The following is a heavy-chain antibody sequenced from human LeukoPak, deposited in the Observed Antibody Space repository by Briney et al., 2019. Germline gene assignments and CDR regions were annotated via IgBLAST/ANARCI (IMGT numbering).Heavy chain of an antibody. V-gene: IGHV4-59*01. CDR1: GGPISSYY. D-gene: IGHD2-15*01. CDR2: IYYSGST. CDR3: ARAGGWYTPLDY. Sequence: PSETLSLTCTVSGGPISSYYWSWIRQPPGKGLEWIGYIYYSGSTNYNPSLKSRVTISVDTSKNQFSLKLSSVTAADTAVYYCARAGGWYTPLDYWGQGTLVTVSS. J-gene: IGHJ4*02.